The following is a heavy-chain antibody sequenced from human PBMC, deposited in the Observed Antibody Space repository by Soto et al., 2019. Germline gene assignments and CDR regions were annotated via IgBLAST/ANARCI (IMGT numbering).Heavy chain of an antibody. D-gene: IGHD5-18*01. CDR1: GFTFSDYS. CDR2: ISISGSSV. Sequence: GGSLRLSCAASGFTFSDYSMNWVRQAPGKGLEWLAPISISGSSVSYLDSVKGRFTVSRDNSKNTLDLQMNSLRPDDTGVYYCARDRKVKIHPGLDYWGHGTMVTVYS. V-gene: IGHV3-21*01. CDR3: ARDRKVKIHPGLDY. J-gene: IGHJ4*01.